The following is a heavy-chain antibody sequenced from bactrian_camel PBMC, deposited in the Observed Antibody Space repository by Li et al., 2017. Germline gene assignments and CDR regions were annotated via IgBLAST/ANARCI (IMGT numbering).Heavy chain of an antibody. V-gene: IGHV3S40*01. CDR3: AVARNPARWRCPVARGSYTD. D-gene: IGHD7*01. CDR2: IYGDADRT. CDR1: GYTYSTYT. Sequence: VQLVESGGGSVQPGGSLTLSCVTSGYTYSTYTMGWFRQAPGNEREGLATIYGDADRTDYADSVKDRFTISQDSAENTVYLQMNSLHRNDTAMYFCAVARNPARWRCPVARGSYTDWGQGTQVTVS. J-gene: IGHJ4*01.